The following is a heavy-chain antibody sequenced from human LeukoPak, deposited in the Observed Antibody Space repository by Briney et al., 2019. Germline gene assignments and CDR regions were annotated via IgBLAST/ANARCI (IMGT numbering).Heavy chain of an antibody. D-gene: IGHD1-26*01. J-gene: IGHJ4*02. CDR1: GFTFSSYA. V-gene: IGHV3-7*01. CDR2: INHDGSEK. CDR3: ARDSGAGWELPKYYFDY. Sequence: GGSLRLSCAASGFTFSSYAMSWVRQAPGKGLEWLANINHDGSEKYYVDSMKGRFTISRDNSKNTLYLQMTSLRAEDTAVYYCARDSGAGWELPKYYFDYWGQGTLVTVSS.